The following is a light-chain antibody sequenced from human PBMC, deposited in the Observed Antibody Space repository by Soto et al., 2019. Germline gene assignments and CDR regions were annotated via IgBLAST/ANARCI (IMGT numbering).Light chain of an antibody. CDR3: QQYDVLPWT. V-gene: IGKV1-33*01. Sequence: DLQLTQSPSSLSASVGDRVTITCQASQDITNFLNWYQQKPGKAPKLLIYVASNLETGVPSRFSGSGSRTDFSFTISSLQPEDIATYYCQQYDVLPWTFGQVTTVEVK. J-gene: IGKJ1*01. CDR1: QDITNF. CDR2: VAS.